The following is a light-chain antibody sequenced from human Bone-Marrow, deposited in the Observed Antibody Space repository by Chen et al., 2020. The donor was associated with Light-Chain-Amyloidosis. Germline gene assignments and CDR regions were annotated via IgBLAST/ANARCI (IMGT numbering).Light chain of an antibody. Sequence: SYVLTQPSSVSVAPGQTATIACGGNNIGSTSVHWYQQTPGQAPLLVVYDDSDRPSGIPERLSGSSSGNTATLTISRVEAGDEADYYCQVWDRSSDRPVFGGGIKLTVL. CDR1: NIGSTS. CDR2: DDS. CDR3: QVWDRSSDRPV. J-gene: IGLJ3*02. V-gene: IGLV3-21*02.